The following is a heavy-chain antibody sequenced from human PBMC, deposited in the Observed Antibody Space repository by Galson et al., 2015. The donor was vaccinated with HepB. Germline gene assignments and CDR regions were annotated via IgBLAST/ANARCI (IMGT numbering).Heavy chain of an antibody. CDR3: ARDPLSSSLYLDYYGMDV. J-gene: IGHJ6*02. CDR1: GFTFSSYS. CDR2: ISSSSSYI. D-gene: IGHD2-8*01. Sequence: LRLSCAASGFTFSSYSMNWVRQAPGKGLEWVSSISSSSSYIYYADSVKGRFTISRDNAKNSLYLQMNSLRAEDTTVYYCARDPLSSSLYLDYYGMDVWGQGTTVTVSS. V-gene: IGHV3-21*01.